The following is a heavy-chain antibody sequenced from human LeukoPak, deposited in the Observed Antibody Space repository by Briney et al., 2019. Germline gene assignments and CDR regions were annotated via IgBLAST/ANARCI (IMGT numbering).Heavy chain of an antibody. D-gene: IGHD3-3*01. CDR1: GFTFSSYA. J-gene: IGHJ4*02. Sequence: GGSLRLSCAASGFTFSSYAMSWVRQAPGKGLEWVSTINDSGYGTYYVDSVKGRFTISRDNSKNTLYLQMNSLRAEDTAVYYCAKVPQKVSAIFWGQGTLVTVSS. V-gene: IGHV3-23*01. CDR2: INDSGYGT. CDR3: AKVPQKVSAIF.